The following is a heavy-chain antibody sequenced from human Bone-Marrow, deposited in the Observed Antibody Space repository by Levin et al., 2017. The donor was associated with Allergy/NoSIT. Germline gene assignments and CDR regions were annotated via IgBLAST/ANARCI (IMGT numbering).Heavy chain of an antibody. CDR2: IGNDGSNQ. Sequence: GESLKISCEVSGFTFSAYGIHWVRQAPGKGLEWVAFIGNDGSNQIYSDSAKGRFTVSRDNSKNTLYLQMDSLRVEDTAVYYCAKDSASYYPSGYFDYWGQGTLVTVSS. CDR1: GFTFSAYG. CDR3: AKDSASYYPSGYFDY. V-gene: IGHV3-30*02. D-gene: IGHD1-26*01. J-gene: IGHJ4*02.